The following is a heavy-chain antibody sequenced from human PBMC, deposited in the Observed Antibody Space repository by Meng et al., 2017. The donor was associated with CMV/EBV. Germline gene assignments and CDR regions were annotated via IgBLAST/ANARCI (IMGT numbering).Heavy chain of an antibody. D-gene: IGHD1-14*01. V-gene: IGHV4-39*07. J-gene: IGHJ4*02. Sequence: SETLSLTCTVSGGSIYSSTFYWGWIRQPPGKGLEWIGSIYFGGSTNYNPSLKSRVTISVDTSKNQFSLKLSSVTAADTAVYYCARAKTMDYWGQGTLVTVSS. CDR2: IYFGGST. CDR1: GGSIYSSTFY. CDR3: ARAKTMDY.